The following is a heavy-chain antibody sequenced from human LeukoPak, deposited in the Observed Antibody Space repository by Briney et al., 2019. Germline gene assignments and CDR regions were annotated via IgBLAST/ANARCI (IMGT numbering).Heavy chain of an antibody. CDR2: IYYSGST. CDR3: ASELVVVPAAITAGFDP. CDR1: GGSISSGDYY. Sequence: SETLSLTCTVSGGSISSGDYYWSWMRQPPGKGLEWIGYIYYSGSTYYNPSLKSRVTISVDTSKNQFSLKLSSVTAADTAVYYCASELVVVPAAITAGFDPWGQGTLVTVSS. D-gene: IGHD2-2*01. J-gene: IGHJ5*02. V-gene: IGHV4-30-4*01.